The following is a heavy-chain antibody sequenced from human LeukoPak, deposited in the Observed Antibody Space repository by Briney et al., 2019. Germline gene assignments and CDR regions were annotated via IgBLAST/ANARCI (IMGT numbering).Heavy chain of an antibody. CDR1: GYTFTSYH. V-gene: IGHV1-46*01. CDR2: MRASGGSA. Sequence: RRASVKVSCKTSGYTFTSYHIHWVRQAPGQGLEWMGIMRASGGSASYAQQFQGRVTMTRDTSTSTVYMELGSLRSEDTAVYYCVRELPYSYYFDYWGQGTLVTVSS. CDR3: VRELPYSYYFDY. D-gene: IGHD2-15*01. J-gene: IGHJ4*02.